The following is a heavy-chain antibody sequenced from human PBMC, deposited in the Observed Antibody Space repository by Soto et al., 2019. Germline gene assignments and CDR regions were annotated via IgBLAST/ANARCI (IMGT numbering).Heavy chain of an antibody. CDR1: GGSFGNSA. CDR2: FIPVYRTL. CDR3: ATGVIWIGYFTVDS. D-gene: IGHD3-3*01. V-gene: IGHV1-69*13. J-gene: IGHJ4*02. Sequence: ASVKVSCKASGGSFGNSAINWVLQTPGQGLEWLGGFIPVYRTLNYAQKFQGRVTITADESTGTAYMTLSSLASDDTAVYYCATGVIWIGYFTVDSWGQGTRVTVS.